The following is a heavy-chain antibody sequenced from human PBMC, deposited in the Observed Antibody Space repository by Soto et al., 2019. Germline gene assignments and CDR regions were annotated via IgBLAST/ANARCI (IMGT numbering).Heavy chain of an antibody. CDR3: AKCRGGDYREYYFDY. V-gene: IGHV1-3*02. Sequence: ASVKVSCKASGYTFTSYAMHWVRQAPGQRLEWMGWSNAGNGNTKYSQEFQGRVTITRDTSASTAYMELSSLRAEDTAVYYCAKCRGGDYREYYFDYWGLGTLVTVSS. CDR2: SNAGNGNT. CDR1: GYTFTSYA. J-gene: IGHJ4*02. D-gene: IGHD3-10*01.